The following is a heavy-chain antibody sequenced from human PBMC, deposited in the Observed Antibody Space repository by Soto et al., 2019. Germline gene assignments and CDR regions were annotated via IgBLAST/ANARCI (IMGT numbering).Heavy chain of an antibody. V-gene: IGHV3-30-3*01. J-gene: IGHJ6*02. Sequence: QVQLVESGGGVVQPGRSLRLSCAASGFTFSSYAMHWVRQAPVKGLEWVAVISYDGSNKYYADSVKGRFTISRDNSKNTLYLQLSSLRAEDTAVYYCARDHVAVAGTDYGMDVWGQGTTVTVSS. CDR2: ISYDGSNK. D-gene: IGHD6-19*01. CDR3: ARDHVAVAGTDYGMDV. CDR1: GFTFSSYA.